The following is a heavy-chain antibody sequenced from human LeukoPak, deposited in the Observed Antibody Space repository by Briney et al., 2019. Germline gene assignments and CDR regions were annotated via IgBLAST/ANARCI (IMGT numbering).Heavy chain of an antibody. J-gene: IGHJ4*02. CDR3: ARRASTERGHSYGLDY. CDR2: ISSNGGST. Sequence: GGSLRLSCAASGFTFSSYAMHWVRQAPGKGLEYVSAISSNGGSTYYANSVKGRFTISRDNARRSLFLQMNSLRAEDTAVYYCARRASTERGHSYGLDYWGQGTLVTVSS. CDR1: GFTFSSYA. V-gene: IGHV3-64*01. D-gene: IGHD5-18*01.